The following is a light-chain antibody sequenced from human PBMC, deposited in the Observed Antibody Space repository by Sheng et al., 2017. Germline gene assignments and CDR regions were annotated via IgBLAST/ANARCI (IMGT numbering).Light chain of an antibody. CDR3: QQHNNWPWT. V-gene: IGKV3-15*01. J-gene: IGKJ1*01. CDR2: GAS. CDR1: QSVSSN. Sequence: EIVMTQSPATLSVSPGERATLSCRASQSVSSNLAWYQQKPGQVPRLLIYGASTRATGIPASFSGSGSETEFTLTISSLQSEDSAVYYCQQHNNWPWTFGQGTKVEI.